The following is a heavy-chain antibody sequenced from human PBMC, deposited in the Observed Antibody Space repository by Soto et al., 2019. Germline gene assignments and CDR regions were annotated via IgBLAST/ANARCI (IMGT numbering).Heavy chain of an antibody. CDR2: IIPIFGTA. J-gene: IGHJ4*02. Sequence: VASVKVSCKASGGTFSSYAISWVRQAPGQGLEWMGGIIPIFGTANYAEKFQGRVTITADDSTITAYMELWSVRSDDTAVYYCAGDSIFQVYYYLDNGGQETLVNISS. V-gene: IGHV1-69*13. D-gene: IGHD1-20*01. CDR1: GGTFSSYA. CDR3: AGDSIFQVYYYLDN.